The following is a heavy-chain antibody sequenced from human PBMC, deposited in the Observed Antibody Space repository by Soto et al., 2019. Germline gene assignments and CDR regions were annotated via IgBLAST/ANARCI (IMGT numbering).Heavy chain of an antibody. Sequence: SVKVSCKASGGPFSNYAISWVRKAPGQGLEWMGGIIPIFGTANYAQKFQGRVTITADESTSTAYMELTSLISEETAVYYCARDRVVGYFSGGSCYSLDYWGQGTLVTVSS. CDR2: IIPIFGTA. CDR3: ARDRVVGYFSGGSCYSLDY. D-gene: IGHD2-15*01. V-gene: IGHV1-69*01. J-gene: IGHJ4*02. CDR1: GGPFSNYA.